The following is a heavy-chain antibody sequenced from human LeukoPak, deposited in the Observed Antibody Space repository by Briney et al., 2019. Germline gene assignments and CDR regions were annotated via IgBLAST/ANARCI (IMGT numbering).Heavy chain of an antibody. CDR2: INHSGST. CDR3: ARAMYSSSFDY. Sequence: KPSETLSLTCAVYGGSFSGYYWSWIRQPPGKGLEWIGEINHSGSTNYNPSLKSRVTISVGTSKNQFSLKLSSVTAADTAVYYCARAMYSSSFDYWGQGTLVTVSS. V-gene: IGHV4-34*01. CDR1: GGSFSGYY. D-gene: IGHD6-6*01. J-gene: IGHJ4*02.